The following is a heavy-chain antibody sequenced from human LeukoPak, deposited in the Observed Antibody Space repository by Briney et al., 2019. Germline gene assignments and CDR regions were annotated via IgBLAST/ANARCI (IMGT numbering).Heavy chain of an antibody. CDR3: ATSTARYGSGAYFDY. CDR2: IYHSGST. CDR1: GGSISSGGYS. D-gene: IGHD2-15*01. J-gene: IGHJ4*02. V-gene: IGHV4-30-2*01. Sequence: KPSETLSLTCAVSGGSISSGGYSWSWIRQPPGKGLEWIGYIYHSGSTYYNPSLKSRVTISVDRSKNQLSLKLSSVTAADTAVYYCATSTARYGSGAYFDYWGQGTLVTVSS.